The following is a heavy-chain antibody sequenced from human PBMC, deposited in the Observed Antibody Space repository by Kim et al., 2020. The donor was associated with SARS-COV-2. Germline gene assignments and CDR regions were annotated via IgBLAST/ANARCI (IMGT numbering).Heavy chain of an antibody. CDR1: GFTFSNYG. Sequence: GGSLRLSCAASGFTFSNYGMSWVRQAPGKGLEWVSRISGSGGTTSYADSVKGRFTISRDNSKNSLYLQMTNLRAEDTAIYYCAQPRRADYSGKRNLVTV. CDR2: ISGSGGTT. J-gene: IGHJ4*01. CDR3: AQPRRADY. V-gene: IGHV3-23*01.